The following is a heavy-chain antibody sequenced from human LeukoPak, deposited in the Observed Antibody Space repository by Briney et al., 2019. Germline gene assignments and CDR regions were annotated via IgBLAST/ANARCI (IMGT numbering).Heavy chain of an antibody. Sequence: SQTLSLTCTVSGGSISSGGYYWSWIRQHPGTGLEWIGYIYYSGSTYYNPSLKSRATISVDTSKNQFSLKLSSVTAADTAVYYCARDRRPAVAGIEMGFDPWGQGTLVTVSS. V-gene: IGHV4-31*03. D-gene: IGHD6-19*01. CDR2: IYYSGST. J-gene: IGHJ5*02. CDR1: GGSISSGGYY. CDR3: ARDRRPAVAGIEMGFDP.